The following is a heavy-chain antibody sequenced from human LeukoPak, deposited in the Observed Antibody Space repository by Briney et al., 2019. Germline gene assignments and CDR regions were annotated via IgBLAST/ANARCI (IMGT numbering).Heavy chain of an antibody. CDR2: IYYSGST. CDR3: ARRVYGDHYFDC. J-gene: IGHJ4*02. V-gene: IGHV4-39*01. D-gene: IGHD4-17*01. Sequence: PSETLSRKCTVSGGSISSSSYYWGWIRQPPGKGLEWIGSIYYSGSTYYNPSLKSRVTISVDTSKNQFSLKLSSVTAADTAVYYCARRVYGDHYFDCWGQATMVTVSS. CDR1: GGSISSSSYY.